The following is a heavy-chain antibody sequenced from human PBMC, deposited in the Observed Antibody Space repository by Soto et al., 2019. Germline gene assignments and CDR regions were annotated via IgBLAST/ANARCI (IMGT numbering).Heavy chain of an antibody. D-gene: IGHD1-1*01. CDR1: GYTLTSHH. CDR2: INPANGVA. V-gene: IGHV1-46*01. CDR3: ARGGGVGLDGSAAFDI. Sequence: QVHLVQSGAEVKKPGASMKVSCTASGYTLTSHHVHWVRQAPGRRLEWMGSINPANGVAQYTARFQGRVMMPRDTSTSTVYMELRGLTSEDTAIFYCARGGGVGLDGSAAFDIWGQGTMVTVSS. J-gene: IGHJ3*02.